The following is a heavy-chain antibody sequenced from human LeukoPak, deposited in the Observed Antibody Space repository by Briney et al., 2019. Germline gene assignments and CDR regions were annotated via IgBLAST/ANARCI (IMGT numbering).Heavy chain of an antibody. Sequence: SPTLSLTCAISGDGVSSKSAVWNWIRQSPSRGLEWLGRTHHRCKWYNEYAVSVKSRITINPDTSKNQFSLQLSSVAPEDTAVYYCARGGDGYNFYIWFDPWGQGTLVTVSS. V-gene: IGHV6-1*01. J-gene: IGHJ5*02. CDR2: THHRCKWYN. D-gene: IGHD5-24*01. CDR3: ARGGDGYNFYIWFDP. CDR1: GDGVSSKSAV.